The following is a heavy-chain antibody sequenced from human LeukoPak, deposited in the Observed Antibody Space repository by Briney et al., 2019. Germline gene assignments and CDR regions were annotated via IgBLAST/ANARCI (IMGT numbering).Heavy chain of an antibody. V-gene: IGHV3-30*01. CDR3: ARSAGYFDWPYFDY. Sequence: GGSLRLSCAASGFTFSNLAMHWVRQAPGKGLEWVAVISYDGSNKYYADSVKGRFTISRDNSKNTLYLQMNSLRAEDTAVYYCARSAGYFDWPYFDYWGQGTLVTVSS. CDR2: ISYDGSNK. D-gene: IGHD3-9*01. CDR1: GFTFSNLA. J-gene: IGHJ4*02.